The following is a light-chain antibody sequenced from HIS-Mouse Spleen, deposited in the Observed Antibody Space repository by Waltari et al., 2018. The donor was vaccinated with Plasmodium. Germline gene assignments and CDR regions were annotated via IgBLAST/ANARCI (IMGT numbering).Light chain of an antibody. Sequence: SYELTQPPSVSVSPGQTARITCPGDALPKKYAYWYQQKSGQAPVLVISEDSKRPSGITERFAGSSSGTMGTLTISGGQVEDEADYYCYSTDSSGNHRVFGGGTKRTVL. CDR2: EDS. CDR3: YSTDSSGNHRV. V-gene: IGLV3-10*01. CDR1: ALPKKY. J-gene: IGLJ3*02.